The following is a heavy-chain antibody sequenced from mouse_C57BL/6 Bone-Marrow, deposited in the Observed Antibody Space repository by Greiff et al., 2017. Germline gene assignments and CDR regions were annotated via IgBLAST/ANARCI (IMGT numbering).Heavy chain of an antibody. J-gene: IGHJ2*01. Sequence: QVQLQQPGAELVKPGASVKLSCKASGYTFTSYWMHWVKQRPGQGLEWIGMIHPNSGSTNYNEKFKSKATLTVDKSSSTAYMQLSSLTSEDSAVYYCARSDYCGSPSPFDYWGQGTTLTVSS. CDR2: IHPNSGST. V-gene: IGHV1-64*01. CDR3: ARSDYCGSPSPFDY. CDR1: GYTFTSYW. D-gene: IGHD1-1*01.